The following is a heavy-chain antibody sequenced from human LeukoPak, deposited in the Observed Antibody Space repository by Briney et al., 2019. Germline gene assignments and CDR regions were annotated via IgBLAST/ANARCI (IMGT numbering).Heavy chain of an antibody. CDR2: ISGSGGST. CDR1: GFTFSSHA. V-gene: IGHV3-23*01. J-gene: IGHJ4*02. D-gene: IGHD2-21*02. CDR3: AKDLSAYCGGDCYLQ. Sequence: GGSLRLSCAASGFTFSSHAMSWVRQAPGKGLEWVSAISGSGGSTYYADSVKGRFTISRDNSKNTLYLQMNSLRAEDTAVYYCAKDLSAYCGGDCYLQWGQGTLVTVSS.